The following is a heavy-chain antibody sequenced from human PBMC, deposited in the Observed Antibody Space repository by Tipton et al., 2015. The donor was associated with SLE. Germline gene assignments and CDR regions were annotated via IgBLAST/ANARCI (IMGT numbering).Heavy chain of an antibody. CDR2: ISYSGNT. Sequence: TLSLTCTVSGDSITSGGYYWGWISQAPGKGLEWIGYISYSGNTNYNPSVRSRVSISLDTSKNQFSLKVKSVTTADTAVYYCARMRGGYNAHHWGQGILVTVSS. CDR1: GDSITSGGYY. J-gene: IGHJ5*02. V-gene: IGHV4-61*08. D-gene: IGHD5-24*01. CDR3: ARMRGGYNAHH.